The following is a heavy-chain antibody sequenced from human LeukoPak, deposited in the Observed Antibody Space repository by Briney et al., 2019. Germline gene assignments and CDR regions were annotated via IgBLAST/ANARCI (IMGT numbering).Heavy chain of an antibody. CDR2: MHSSGST. J-gene: IGHJ5*02. V-gene: IGHV4-59*01. D-gene: IGHD1-7*01. CDR1: GGSISSYY. CDR3: ARDRGITGTTEFDP. Sequence: SETLSLTCTVSGGSISSYYWSWIRQPPGKGLEWIGYMHSSGSTNYNPSLKSRVTISVDTSKNQFSLKLSSVTAADTALYYCARDRGITGTTEFDPWGQGTLVIVSS.